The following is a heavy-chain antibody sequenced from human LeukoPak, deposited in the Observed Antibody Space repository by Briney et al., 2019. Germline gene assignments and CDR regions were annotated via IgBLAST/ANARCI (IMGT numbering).Heavy chain of an antibody. V-gene: IGHV5-51*01. CDR3: ARLAAAGTDRYFDY. J-gene: IGHJ4*02. D-gene: IGHD6-13*01. CDR2: IYPDDSDT. Sequence: GEPLEISCKGSGYSFTSYWIGWVRQMPGKGLEWMGIIYPDDSDTRYSPSFQGQVTISADKSISTAYLQWSSLKASDTAMYYCARLAAAGTDRYFDYWGQGTLVTVSS. CDR1: GYSFTSYW.